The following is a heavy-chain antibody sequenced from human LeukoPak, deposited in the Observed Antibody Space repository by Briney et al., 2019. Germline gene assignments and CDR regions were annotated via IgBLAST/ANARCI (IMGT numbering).Heavy chain of an antibody. CDR1: GGSISNYY. D-gene: IGHD3-16*01. CDR3: ARLGQPNAFDI. J-gene: IGHJ3*02. CDR2: FYHTGST. Sequence: LETLSLTCTVSGGSISNYYWGWIRQPPGKGLECIGYFYHTGSTNYNPSLKSRVTISVDMSKNEISLKLSSVTAADTAVYYCARLGQPNAFDIWGQGTMVTVSP. V-gene: IGHV4-59*08.